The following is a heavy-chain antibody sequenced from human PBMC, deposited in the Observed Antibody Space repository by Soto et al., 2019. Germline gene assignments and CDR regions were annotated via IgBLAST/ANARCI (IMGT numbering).Heavy chain of an antibody. D-gene: IGHD3-22*01. Sequence: SETLSLTCAVYGGSFSGYYWSWIRQPPGKGLEWIGEINHSGSTNYNPSLKSRVTISVDTSKNQFSLKLSSVTAADTAVYYCARSLQVVTYDAFDIWGQGTMVTVSS. CDR3: ARSLQVVTYDAFDI. CDR2: INHSGST. CDR1: GGSFSGYY. V-gene: IGHV4-34*01. J-gene: IGHJ3*02.